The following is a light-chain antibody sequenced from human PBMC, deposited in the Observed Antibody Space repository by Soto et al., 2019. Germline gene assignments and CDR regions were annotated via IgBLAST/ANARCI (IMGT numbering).Light chain of an antibody. V-gene: IGKV4-1*01. Sequence: DIVMTQSPDSLAVSLGERATINCKSSQSVLYSSNNKNYFAWYQQKPGQPPKLLIYWASTRESGVPDRCSGSGSETDFTLTINSLQAEDVAVYYCQQYFTTPVTFGQGTRLEIK. CDR2: WAS. CDR3: QQYFTTPVT. CDR1: QSVLYSSNNKNY. J-gene: IGKJ5*01.